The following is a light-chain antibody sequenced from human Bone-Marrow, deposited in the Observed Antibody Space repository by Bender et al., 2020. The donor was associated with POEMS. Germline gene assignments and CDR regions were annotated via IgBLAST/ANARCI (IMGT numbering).Light chain of an antibody. V-gene: IGLV1-47*01. CDR2: RNN. Sequence: QSVLTQPPSASGTPGQRVTISCSGSSSNIGNNYVYWYQQFPGTAPKLLIYRNNQRPSGVPDRFSGSKSGASASLAIGGLQSEDEADYYCAVWDDSLNGWVFGGGTKLTVL. J-gene: IGLJ3*02. CDR1: SSNIGNNY. CDR3: AVWDDSLNGWV.